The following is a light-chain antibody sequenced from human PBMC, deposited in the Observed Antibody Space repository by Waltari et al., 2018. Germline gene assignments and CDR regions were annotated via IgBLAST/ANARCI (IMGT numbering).Light chain of an antibody. J-gene: IGLJ1*01. Sequence: SYVVTPPPSVSVAPGETATITCGGDTLGTNSVHWYQQKAGQAPVLVIFYDRDRPSGIPDRFSGSNSGNTATLTISRVEAGDEARYYCHVWHPHVDPGVFGTGTEVTVL. CDR1: TLGTNS. CDR3: HVWHPHVDPGV. V-gene: IGLV3-21*04. CDR2: YDR.